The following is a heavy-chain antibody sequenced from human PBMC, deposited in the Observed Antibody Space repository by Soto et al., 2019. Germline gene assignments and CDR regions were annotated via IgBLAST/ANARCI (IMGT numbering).Heavy chain of an antibody. CDR1: GYTFTSCD. J-gene: IGHJ5*02. Sequence: AASVKVSCKASGYTFTSCDINWVRQATGQGLEWMGWMNPNSGNTGYAQKFQGRVTMTRNTSISTAYMELSSLRSEDTAVYYCASCRLNYEFSSSIVLWCQGLLLSVS. V-gene: IGHV1-8*01. CDR3: ASCRLNYEFSSSIVL. CDR2: MNPNSGNT. D-gene: IGHD3-3*01.